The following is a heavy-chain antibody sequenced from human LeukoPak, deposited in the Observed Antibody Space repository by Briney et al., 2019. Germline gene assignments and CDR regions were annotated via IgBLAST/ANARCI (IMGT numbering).Heavy chain of an antibody. CDR2: ISSSSSYI. V-gene: IGHV3-21*01. CDR1: GFTFSSYS. CDR3: ARDRQQLTLRFDP. D-gene: IGHD6-13*01. Sequence: GGSLRLSCAASGFTFSSYSMNWVRQAPGKGLEWVSSISSSSSYIYYADSVKGRFTISRDNAKNSLYLQMNSLRAEDTAVYYCARDRQQLTLRFDPWGQGTLVTVPS. J-gene: IGHJ5*02.